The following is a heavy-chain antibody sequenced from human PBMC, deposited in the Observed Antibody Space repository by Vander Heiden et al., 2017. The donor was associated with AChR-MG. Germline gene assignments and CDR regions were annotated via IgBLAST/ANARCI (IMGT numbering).Heavy chain of an antibody. D-gene: IGHD2-21*01. CDR2: ISFDGTNQ. CDR1: GLNFNFHA. J-gene: IGHJ1*01. CDR3: ASSYSVRQGVANVPRDN. V-gene: IGHV3-30-3*01. Sequence: QVQLVESGGGVVQPGTSLRLSCAASGLNFNFHALHWVRQAPGKGLEWVAVISFDGTNQYYAGSVKGRFTISRDDSKSTLYLQMNTLRPEDTAVYFCASSYSVRQGVANVPRDNWGQGTLVIVSS.